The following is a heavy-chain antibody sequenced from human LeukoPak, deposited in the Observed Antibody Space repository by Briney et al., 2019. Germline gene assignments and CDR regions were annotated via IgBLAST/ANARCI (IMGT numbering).Heavy chain of an antibody. CDR1: GFTFSTYW. V-gene: IGHV3-7*01. Sequence: KAGGSLRLSCAASGFTFSTYWMSWVRQAPGKGLEWVANIKQDGGEQSYVDSVKGRFAISRDNAKNSLYLQMNSLRGEDTAVYYCARANYAWGSPMFYWGQGTLVTVSS. CDR3: ARANYAWGSPMFY. J-gene: IGHJ4*02. D-gene: IGHD3-16*01. CDR2: IKQDGGEQ.